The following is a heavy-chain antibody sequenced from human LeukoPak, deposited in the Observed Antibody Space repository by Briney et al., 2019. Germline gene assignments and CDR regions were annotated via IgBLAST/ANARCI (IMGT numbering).Heavy chain of an antibody. Sequence: SETLSLTCAVYGGSFSGYYCSWIRQPPGKGLEWIGEINHSGSTNYNPSLKSRVAISVDTSKNQFSLKLSSVTAADTAVYYCARGPRIMITFGGVIVIPPYFDYWGQGTLVTVSS. CDR3: ARGPRIMITFGGVIVIPPYFDY. D-gene: IGHD3-16*02. J-gene: IGHJ4*02. CDR2: INHSGST. V-gene: IGHV4-34*01. CDR1: GGSFSGYY.